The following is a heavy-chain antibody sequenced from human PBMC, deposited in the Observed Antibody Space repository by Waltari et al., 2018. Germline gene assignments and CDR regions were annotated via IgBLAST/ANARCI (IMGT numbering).Heavy chain of an antibody. J-gene: IGHJ5*02. CDR3: ARPVGNET. CDR1: GFSVSGVY. V-gene: IGHV3-53*01. Sequence: EVQLVESGGGLVQPGGSLRLSGAASGFSVSGVYMTWVRQAPGKGLQLVSIIYCGGSTYYADSVKCRFTISRDNSKNTVFLQMNSLRVDDTAVYYCARPVGNETWGQGTLVTVSS. D-gene: IGHD1-26*01. CDR2: IYCGGST.